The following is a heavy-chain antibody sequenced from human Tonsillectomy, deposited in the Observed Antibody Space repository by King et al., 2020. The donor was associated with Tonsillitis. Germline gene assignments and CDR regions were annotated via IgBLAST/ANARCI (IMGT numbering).Heavy chain of an antibody. Sequence: VQLVESGGGFIQPGGSLRLSCAASGVPVSTYWMFWFLQGPGKWLEWVSRINPDGTYRRYADSEMGRFTISRDSAKHTLFHPLSRLRDEDTAVYYCAREFWGAGDYWGQGSQVIVSS. CDR2: INPDGTYR. V-gene: IGHV3-74*01. CDR1: GVPVSTYW. J-gene: IGHJ4*02. D-gene: IGHD3-16*01. CDR3: AREFWGAGDY.